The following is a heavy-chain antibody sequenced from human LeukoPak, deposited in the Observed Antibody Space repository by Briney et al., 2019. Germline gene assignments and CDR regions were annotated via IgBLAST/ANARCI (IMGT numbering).Heavy chain of an antibody. CDR1: GGSISSSSYY. D-gene: IGHD4-17*01. V-gene: IGHV4-39*07. Sequence: SETLSLTCTVSGGSISSSSYYWGWIRQPPGKGLEWIGSIYYSGSTYYNPSLKSRVTISVDTSKNQFSLKLSSVTAADTAVYYCARGLDGAGFDYWGQGTLVTVSS. CDR2: IYYSGST. CDR3: ARGLDGAGFDY. J-gene: IGHJ4*02.